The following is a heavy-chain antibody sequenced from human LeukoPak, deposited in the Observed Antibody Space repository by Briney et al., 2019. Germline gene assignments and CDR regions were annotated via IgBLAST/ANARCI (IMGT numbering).Heavy chain of an antibody. Sequence: SETLSLTCTVSGGSIGSREHSWCWIRQSPQMGLEWVGSFLDSGDTFYSPSLKGRVTISVDASKNQFSLTLSSVTATDTAVYYCAKHLFGNSDVDWFDPWGQGTLVTVSS. CDR3: AKHLFGNSDVDWFDP. V-gene: IGHV4-39*01. J-gene: IGHJ5*02. D-gene: IGHD4-23*01. CDR2: FLDSGDT. CDR1: GGSIGSREHS.